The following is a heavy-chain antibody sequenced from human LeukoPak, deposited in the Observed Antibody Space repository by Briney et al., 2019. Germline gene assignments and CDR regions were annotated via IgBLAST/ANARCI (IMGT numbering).Heavy chain of an antibody. J-gene: IGHJ4*02. CDR2: MNPNSGNT. CDR3: ARGGRGSYCLDY. V-gene: IGHV1-8*03. Sequence: APVKVSCRASGYTFTSYDINWVRQATGQGLEWMGWMNPNSGNTGYAQKFQGRVTITRNTSISTAYMELSSLRSEDTAVYYCARGGRGSYCLDYWGQGTLVTVSS. D-gene: IGHD1-26*01. CDR1: GYTFTSYD.